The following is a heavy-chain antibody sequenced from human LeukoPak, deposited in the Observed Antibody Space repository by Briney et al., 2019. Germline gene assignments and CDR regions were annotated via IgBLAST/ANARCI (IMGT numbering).Heavy chain of an antibody. J-gene: IGHJ3*02. V-gene: IGHV3-7*01. D-gene: IGHD2-2*01. CDR2: IGQDGTEK. Sequence: GGSLRLSCVASGFSFSDSVMSWVRQAPGKGLEWVANIGQDGTEKNYVDSVKGRFTISRDNAKNSLYLQMSSLRAEDTAVYHCARGYCSGTSCFGAFDIWGQGTMVPVSS. CDR3: ARGYCSGTSCFGAFDI. CDR1: GFSFSDSV.